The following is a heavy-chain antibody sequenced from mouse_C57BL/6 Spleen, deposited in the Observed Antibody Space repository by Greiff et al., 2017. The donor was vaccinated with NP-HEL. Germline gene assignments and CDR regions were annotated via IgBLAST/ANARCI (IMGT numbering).Heavy chain of an antibody. V-gene: IGHV1-81*01. J-gene: IGHJ3*01. CDR3: AREANWEAWFAY. CDR2: IYPRSGNT. CDR1: GYTFTSYG. Sequence: QVQLQQSGAELARPGASVKLSCKASGYTFTSYGISWVKQRTGQGLEWIGEIYPRSGNTYYNEKFKGKATLTADKSSSTAYMELRSLTSEDSAVYFCAREANWEAWFAYWGQGTLVTVSA. D-gene: IGHD4-1*01.